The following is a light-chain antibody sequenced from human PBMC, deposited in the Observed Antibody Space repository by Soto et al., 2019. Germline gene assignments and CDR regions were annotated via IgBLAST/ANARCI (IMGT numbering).Light chain of an antibody. CDR1: QNLRTT. V-gene: IGKV3-15*01. CDR2: DAT. J-gene: IGKJ4*01. Sequence: DTVVTQSPATLSVSPGERATLSCRASQNLRTTLAWYQQKPGQPPRLLIYDATTRATGCPARFGGSGSGTEFILTISSLQSEDSAIYYCQPYNSWPPRGTFGGGTKVDIK. CDR3: QPYNSWPPRGT.